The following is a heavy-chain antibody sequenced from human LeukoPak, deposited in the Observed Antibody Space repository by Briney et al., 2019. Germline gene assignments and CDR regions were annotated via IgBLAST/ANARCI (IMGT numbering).Heavy chain of an antibody. CDR1: GFTFSTYR. D-gene: IGHD6-19*01. CDR2: IITDGSST. Sequence: GGSLRLSSAPSGFTFSTYRIHWVRQAPGKGLVWVSRIITDGSSTGYADSVKGRFTISRDNAKNTLYLQMNSLRAEDTAVYYCAREDVNIAVAASGPFDIWGQGTMVTVSS. J-gene: IGHJ3*02. CDR3: AREDVNIAVAASGPFDI. V-gene: IGHV3-74*01.